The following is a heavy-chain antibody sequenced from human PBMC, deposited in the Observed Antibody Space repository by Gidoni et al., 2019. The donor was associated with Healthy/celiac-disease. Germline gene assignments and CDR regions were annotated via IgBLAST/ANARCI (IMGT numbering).Heavy chain of an antibody. J-gene: IGHJ6*02. V-gene: IGHV1-2*04. CDR2: INPNSGGT. D-gene: IGHD4-17*01. CDR3: AREANGDYYYYYGMDV. CDR1: GYTFTGYY. Sequence: QVQLVQSGAEVKKPGASVKVSCTASGYTFTGYYMHWVRQAPGQGLEWMGWINPNSGGTNYAQKFQGWVTMTRDTSISTAYMELSRMRSDDTAVYYCAREANGDYYYYYGMDVWGQGTTVTVSS.